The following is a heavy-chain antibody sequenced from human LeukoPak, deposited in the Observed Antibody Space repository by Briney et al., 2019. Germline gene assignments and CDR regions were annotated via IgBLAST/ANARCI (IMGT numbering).Heavy chain of an antibody. CDR2: ISGSGGST. J-gene: IGHJ4*02. CDR3: AKGYYHYVWGSYYFDY. D-gene: IGHD3-16*01. CDR1: GFTFSSYA. Sequence: GGSLRLSCAASGFTFSSYAMSWVRQAPGKGLEWVSAISGSGGSTYYADSVKGRFTISRDNSRDTLYLQMNSLRAEDTAVYYCAKGYYHYVWGSYYFDYWGQGTLVTVSS. V-gene: IGHV3-23*01.